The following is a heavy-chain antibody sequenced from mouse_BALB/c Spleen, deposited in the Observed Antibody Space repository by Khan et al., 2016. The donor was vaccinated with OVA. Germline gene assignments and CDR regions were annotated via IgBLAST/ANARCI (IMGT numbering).Heavy chain of an antibody. J-gene: IGHJ1*01. CDR2: IYYSGTI. CDR3: ARDYGSRYWYFDV. D-gene: IGHD1-1*01. V-gene: IGHV3-5*02. Sequence: EVQLVESGPGLVKPSQTVSLTCTVTGISITTGNYRWSWIRQFPGNKLEWIGYIYYSGTITSNPSLTSRTTITRDTSKNQFFLEMNSLTAEDTATYYSARDYGSRYWYFDVWGAGTTVTVSS. CDR1: GISITTGNYR.